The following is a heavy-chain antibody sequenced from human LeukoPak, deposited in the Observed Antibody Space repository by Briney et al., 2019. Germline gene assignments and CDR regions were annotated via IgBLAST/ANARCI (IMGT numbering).Heavy chain of an antibody. J-gene: IGHJ4*02. CDR1: GYTFTSYY. CDR2: INPSGCST. Sequence: GASVKVSCKASGYTFTSYYMHWVRQPPAQGLEWMGIINPSGCSTSYAQKFQGRFTMTMDTSTSTVYMELSSLRSEDTAVYYCARDGSEYYYDSSGKYFFDYWGQGTLVTVSS. V-gene: IGHV1-46*01. CDR3: ARDGSEYYYDSSGKYFFDY. D-gene: IGHD3-22*01.